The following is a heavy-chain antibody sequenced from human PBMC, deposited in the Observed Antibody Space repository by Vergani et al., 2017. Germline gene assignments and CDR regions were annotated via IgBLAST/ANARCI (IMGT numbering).Heavy chain of an antibody. Sequence: QEQLQESGPRLLKPSETLSLTCAVSGFSIDNGYYWDWIRQPPGKGLEWIGSIYRTGRTHFNPSLKSRVTISVDTSNNHFSLRLNSLTAADTAVYYCARRSGIVYDIFSGTQYFFDFWGQGTLVTVSS. CDR1: GFSIDNGYY. D-gene: IGHD3-9*01. CDR3: ARRSGIVYDIFSGTQYFFDF. J-gene: IGHJ4*02. CDR2: IYRTGRT. V-gene: IGHV4-38-2*01.